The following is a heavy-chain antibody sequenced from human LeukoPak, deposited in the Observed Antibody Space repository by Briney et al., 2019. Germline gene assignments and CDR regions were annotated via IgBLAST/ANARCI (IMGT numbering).Heavy chain of an antibody. CDR2: INPNSGGT. J-gene: IGHJ4*02. D-gene: IGHD3-22*01. Sequence: GASVKVSCKASGYTFTGYYMHWVRQAPGQGLEWMGWINPNSGGTNYAQKFQGRATMTRDTSISTAYMELSRLRSDDTAVYYCARTPYYYDSSGYPFDYWGQGTLVTVSS. V-gene: IGHV1-2*02. CDR1: GYTFTGYY. CDR3: ARTPYYYDSSGYPFDY.